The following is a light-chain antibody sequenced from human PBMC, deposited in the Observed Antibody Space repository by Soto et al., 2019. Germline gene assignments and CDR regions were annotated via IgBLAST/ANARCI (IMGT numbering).Light chain of an antibody. Sequence: EIVLTQSPGTQSLSPGERATLSCRASQSVSSNYLAWYRQKPGQAPRLLIYGASNRATGIPDRFSGSGSGTDFTLTISRLEPEDFAVYYCQQYGSSPGYTFGQGTKLEIK. CDR2: GAS. CDR1: QSVSSNY. CDR3: QQYGSSPGYT. J-gene: IGKJ2*01. V-gene: IGKV3-20*01.